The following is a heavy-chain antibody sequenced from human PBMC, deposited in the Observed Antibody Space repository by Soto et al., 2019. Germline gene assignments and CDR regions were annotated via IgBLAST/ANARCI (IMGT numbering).Heavy chain of an antibody. V-gene: IGHV3-23*01. CDR2: ISGSGGST. CDR1: GFTFSSYA. CDR3: ENGRLYQPLRPNFDH. D-gene: IGHD2-2*01. Sequence: EVQLLESGGGLVQPGGSLRLSCAASGFTFSSYAMSWVRQAPGKGLEWVSAISGSGGSTYDADSGTGRFTISRDNSKNTLDLTMNSLRAAETTVYYCENGRLYQPLRPNFDHWGQGNLGTVSS. J-gene: IGHJ4*02.